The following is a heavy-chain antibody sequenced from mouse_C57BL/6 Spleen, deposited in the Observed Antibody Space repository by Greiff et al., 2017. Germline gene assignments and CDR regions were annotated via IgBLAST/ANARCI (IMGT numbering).Heavy chain of an antibody. J-gene: IGHJ3*01. Sequence: EVKLMESGEGLVKPGGSLKLSCAASGFTFSSYAMSWVRQTPEKRLEWVAYISSGGDYIYYADTVKGRFTISGDNARNTLYLQMSSLKSEDTAMYYCTREGGSSGFAYWGQGTLVTVSA. CDR3: TREGGSSGFAY. V-gene: IGHV5-9-1*02. CDR1: GFTFSSYA. CDR2: ISSGGDYI. D-gene: IGHD3-2*02.